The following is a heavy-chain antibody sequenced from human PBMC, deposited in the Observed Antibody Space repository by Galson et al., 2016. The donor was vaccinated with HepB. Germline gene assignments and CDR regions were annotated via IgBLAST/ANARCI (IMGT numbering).Heavy chain of an antibody. Sequence: SLRLSCAASGFSLSTYNTYWVRQAPGKGLEWVAVIWSDGRSKWYVDSVKGRFTISRDNSKNTVYLQMNSLRAEDTAMYYCTRRRGSSIYAMDVWGQGTTVIVSS. CDR3: TRRRGSSIYAMDV. J-gene: IGHJ6*02. V-gene: IGHV3-33*07. CDR1: GFSLSTYN. D-gene: IGHD2-2*01. CDR2: IWSDGRSK.